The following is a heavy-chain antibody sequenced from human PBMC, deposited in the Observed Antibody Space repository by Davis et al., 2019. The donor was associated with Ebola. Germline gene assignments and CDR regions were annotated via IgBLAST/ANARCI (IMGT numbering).Heavy chain of an antibody. CDR3: ARVQAVTGDFDY. CDR2: IWYDGSNK. Sequence: GESLKISCAASGFTFSSYGMHWVRQAPGKGLEWVAVIWYDGSNKYYADSVKGRFTISRDNSKNTLYLQMNSLRAEDTAVYYCARVQAVTGDFDYWGQGTLVTVSS. CDR1: GFTFSSYG. D-gene: IGHD7-27*01. J-gene: IGHJ4*02. V-gene: IGHV3-33*08.